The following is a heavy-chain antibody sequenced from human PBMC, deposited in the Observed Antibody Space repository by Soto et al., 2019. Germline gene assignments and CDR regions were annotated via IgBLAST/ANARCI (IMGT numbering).Heavy chain of an antibody. CDR2: INPNSGGT. CDR3: ARGGIGQWLVTHYGTDV. V-gene: IGHV1-2*02. D-gene: IGHD6-19*01. J-gene: IGHJ6*02. CDR1: GYTFTGYY. Sequence: ASVKVSCKASGYTFTGYYMHWVRQAPGQGLEWMGWINPNSGGTNYAQKFQGRVTMTRDTSISTAYMELSRLRSDDTAVYYCARGGIGQWLVTHYGTDVWGQGTTVTVSS.